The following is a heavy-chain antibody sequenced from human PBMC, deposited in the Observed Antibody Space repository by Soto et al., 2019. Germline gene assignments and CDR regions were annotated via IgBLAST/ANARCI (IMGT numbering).Heavy chain of an antibody. Sequence: QVQLVQAGAEVKKPGASVKVSCKASGGTFDRFSISWVRQAPGQGLEWMGVIMPEFGTTHFAKRLQGTVTVTADKSTSTAYMELRSLRSEDTALYYCARGGVRVGEAFDCWGQGTMVSVSS. V-gene: IGHV1-69*06. CDR2: IMPEFGTT. CDR1: GGTFDRFS. D-gene: IGHD3-16*01. CDR3: ARGGVRVGEAFDC. J-gene: IGHJ3*01.